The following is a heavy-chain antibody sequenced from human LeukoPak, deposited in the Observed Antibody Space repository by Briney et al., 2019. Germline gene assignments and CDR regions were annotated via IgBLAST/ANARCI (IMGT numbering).Heavy chain of an antibody. V-gene: IGHV3-11*01. CDR2: ISSSGSTI. CDR3: ARETGGLWFGELHYYYYGMDV. D-gene: IGHD3-10*01. Sequence: GGSLRLSCAASGFTFSDYYMRWIRQAPGKGLEWVSYISSSGSTIYYADSVKGRFTISRDNAKNSLYLQMNSLRAEDTAVYYCARETGGLWFGELHYYYYGMDVWGQGTTVTVSS. CDR1: GFTFSDYY. J-gene: IGHJ6*02.